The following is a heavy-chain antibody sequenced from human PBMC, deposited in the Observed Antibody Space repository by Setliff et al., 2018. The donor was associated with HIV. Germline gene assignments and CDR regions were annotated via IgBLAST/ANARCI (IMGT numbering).Heavy chain of an antibody. V-gene: IGHV4-39*07. CDR2: MSHNGKT. Sequence: SETLSLTCTVYGGSISTSSYYWAWIRQPPGKGLEWTASMSHNGKTYYNPSLKSRVTISVDTSKNQFSLRLSSVTAADTAVYYCAVVGATSPFDYWGQGTLVTVSS. D-gene: IGHD1-26*01. J-gene: IGHJ4*02. CDR1: GGSISTSSYY. CDR3: AVVGATSPFDY.